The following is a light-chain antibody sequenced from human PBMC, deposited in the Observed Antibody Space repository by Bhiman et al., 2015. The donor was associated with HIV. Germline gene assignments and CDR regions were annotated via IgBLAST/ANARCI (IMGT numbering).Light chain of an antibody. CDR2: YDT. V-gene: IGLV3-21*04. Sequence: VLTQPPSVSVAPGKTARITCGGNNIGSKSVNWYQQKPGQAPVLVIYYDTDRPSGIPERFSGSNSGNTATLTISRVEAGDEADYYCQVWDTSSDHLVFGGGTKLTVL. CDR1: NIGSKS. J-gene: IGLJ3*02. CDR3: QVWDTSSDHLV.